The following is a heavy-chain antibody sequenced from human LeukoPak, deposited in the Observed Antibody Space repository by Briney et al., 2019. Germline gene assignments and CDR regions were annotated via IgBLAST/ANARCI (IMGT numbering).Heavy chain of an antibody. J-gene: IGHJ4*02. D-gene: IGHD3-9*01. CDR2: ISGYNGNT. CDR3: ARSPHILTGENFDY. CDR1: GYTFTTYN. V-gene: IGHV1-18*01. Sequence: GASVKVSCKASGYTFTTYNINWVRQAPGQGLEWMGWISGYNGNTNYAQKLQGRVTMTTDTSTSTAYMELRSLKSDDTAVYYCARSPHILTGENFDYWGQGTLVTVSS.